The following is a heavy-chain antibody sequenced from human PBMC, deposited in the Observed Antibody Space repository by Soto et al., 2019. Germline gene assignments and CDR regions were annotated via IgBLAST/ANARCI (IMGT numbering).Heavy chain of an antibody. CDR1: GFTFSSYA. CDR2: ISGSGGST. V-gene: IGHV3-23*01. CDR3: AKPGYSSSWYIGYYYGMDV. Sequence: EVQLLESGGGLVQPGGSLRLSCAASGFTFSSYAMSWVRQAPGKGLEWVSAISGSGGSTYYADSVKGRFTISRDNSKNTLYLQMNSLRAEDTAVYYCAKPGYSSSWYIGYYYGMDVWGQGTTVTVSS. D-gene: IGHD6-13*01. J-gene: IGHJ6*02.